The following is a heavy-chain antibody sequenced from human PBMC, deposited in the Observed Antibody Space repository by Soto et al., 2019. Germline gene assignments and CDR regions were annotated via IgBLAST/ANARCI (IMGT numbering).Heavy chain of an antibody. CDR2: VNPILSMS. Sequence: SVKVSCKASGGTFSSYTINWVRQAPGLGLEWMGRVNPILSMSNYAQKFQGRVTMTADKSTSTAYMELRSLRSEDTAFYYCATSYGSGYRAFDYWGQGALVTVSS. CDR1: GGTFSSYT. CDR3: ATSYGSGYRAFDY. J-gene: IGHJ4*02. V-gene: IGHV1-69*02. D-gene: IGHD3-10*01.